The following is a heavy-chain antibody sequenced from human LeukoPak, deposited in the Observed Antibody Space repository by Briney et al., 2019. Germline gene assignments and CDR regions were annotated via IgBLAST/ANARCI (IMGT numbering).Heavy chain of an antibody. CDR2: IYYSGST. D-gene: IGHD3-22*01. V-gene: IGHV4-39*07. CDR3: ASPGYYYDSSGYPPTHPFDY. Sequence: SETLSLTCTVSGGSISSSSYYWGWIRQPPGKGLEWIGSIYYSGSTYYNPSLKSRVTISVDTSKNQFSLKLSSVTAADTAVYYCASPGYYYDSSGYPPTHPFDYWGQGTLVTVSS. CDR1: GGSISSSSYY. J-gene: IGHJ4*02.